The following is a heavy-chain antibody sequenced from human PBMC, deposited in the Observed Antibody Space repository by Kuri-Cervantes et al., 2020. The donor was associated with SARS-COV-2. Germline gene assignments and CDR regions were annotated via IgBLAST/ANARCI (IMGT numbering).Heavy chain of an antibody. CDR1: GFTFSSYG. J-gene: IGHJ6*02. CDR2: ISYDGSNK. CDR3: ARGPLVVAATLCYYYYYGMDV. D-gene: IGHD2-15*01. V-gene: IGHV3-30*03. Sequence: GESLKISCAASGFTFSSYGMHWVRQAPGKGLEWVAVISYDGSNKYYADSVKGRFTISRDNSKNTLYLQMNSLRAEDTAVYYCARGPLVVAATLCYYYYYGMDVWGQGTTVTVSS.